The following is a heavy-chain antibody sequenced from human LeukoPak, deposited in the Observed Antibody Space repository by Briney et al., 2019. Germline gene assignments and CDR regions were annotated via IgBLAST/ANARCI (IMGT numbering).Heavy chain of an antibody. CDR3: ARLAFWSGYYTGMDY. CDR1: GYSFTTDW. J-gene: IGHJ4*02. D-gene: IGHD3-3*01. V-gene: IGHV5-51*01. CDR2: ISPGDPDT. Sequence: GESLKISCKGHGYSFTTDWVGWVRQMPGKGLEWMGIISPGDPDTRYSPSFQGQVTMSADKSINTAYLQWSSLKASDTAMYYCARLAFWSGYYTGMDYWGQGTQVTVSS.